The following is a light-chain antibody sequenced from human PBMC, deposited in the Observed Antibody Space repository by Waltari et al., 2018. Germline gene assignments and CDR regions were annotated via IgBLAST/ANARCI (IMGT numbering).Light chain of an antibody. J-gene: IGLJ7*01. Sequence: QSVLTQPPSVSAAPGQRVTISCSGGSSNIGNNYVSWYRQFPGTAPKLLIYEDSERPSAIPGPSSGSKSGTSATLDITGLQAGDEADYYCGTWDSSLSGAVFGGGTHLTVL. CDR2: EDS. CDR3: GTWDSSLSGAV. V-gene: IGLV1-51*02. CDR1: SSNIGNNY.